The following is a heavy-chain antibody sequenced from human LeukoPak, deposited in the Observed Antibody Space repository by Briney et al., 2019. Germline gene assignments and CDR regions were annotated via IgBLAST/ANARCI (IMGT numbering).Heavy chain of an antibody. J-gene: IGHJ4*02. CDR2: ISSSGSTI. D-gene: IGHD5-18*01. CDR3: ARCVGLWSYEFDY. CDR1: GFTFSSYE. V-gene: IGHV3-48*03. Sequence: GGSLRLSCAASGFTFSSYEMNWVRQAPGKGLEWVSYISSSGSTIYYADSVKGRFTISRDNAKNPLYLQMNSLRAEDTAVYYCARCVGLWSYEFDYWGQGTLVTVSS.